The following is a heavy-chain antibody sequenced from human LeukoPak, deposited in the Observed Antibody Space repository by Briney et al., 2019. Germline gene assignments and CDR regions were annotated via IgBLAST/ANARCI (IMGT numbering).Heavy chain of an antibody. J-gene: IGHJ1*01. V-gene: IGHV4-61*02. CDR3: ARVPPCSSTSCRPSEYFQH. CDR1: GGSISSGSYY. D-gene: IGHD2-2*01. Sequence: PWETLSLTCTVSGGSISSGSYYWSWIRQPAGTGLEWIGRIYTSGSTNYNPSLKSRVTISVDTSKNQFSLKLSSVTAADTAVYYCARVPPCSSTSCRPSEYFQHWGQGTLVTVSS. CDR2: IYTSGST.